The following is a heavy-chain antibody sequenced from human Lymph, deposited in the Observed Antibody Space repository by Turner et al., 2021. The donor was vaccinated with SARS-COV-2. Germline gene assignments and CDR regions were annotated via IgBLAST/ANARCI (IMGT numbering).Heavy chain of an antibody. J-gene: IGHJ4*02. V-gene: IGHV1-69*10. Sequence: QVQLVQSGAEVKKPGSSVKVSCKASGCNFSSYAINWVRQAPGQGLEWMGGIIPILAIANYAQKFQGRVTITADKSTSTAYMELSSLRSEDTAVYYCARDSPYCSSASCYDSWGQGTLVTVSS. CDR2: IIPILAIA. D-gene: IGHD2-2*01. CDR3: ARDSPYCSSASCYDS. CDR1: GCNFSSYA.